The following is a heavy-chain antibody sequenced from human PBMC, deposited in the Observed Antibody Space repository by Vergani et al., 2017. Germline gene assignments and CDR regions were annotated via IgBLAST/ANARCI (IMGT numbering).Heavy chain of an antibody. CDR3: ARDLKYDVWSEGVGYYFDY. D-gene: IGHD3-3*01. CDR1: GFTFSSYA. V-gene: IGHV3-30-3*01. J-gene: IGHJ4*02. Sequence: QVQLVESGGGLVKPGGSLRLSCAASGFTFSSYAMSWVRQAPGKGLEWVAVISYDGSNKYYADSVKGRFTISRDNSKNTLYLQMNSLRAEDTAVYYCARDLKYDVWSEGVGYYFDYWGQGTLVTVSS. CDR2: ISYDGSNK.